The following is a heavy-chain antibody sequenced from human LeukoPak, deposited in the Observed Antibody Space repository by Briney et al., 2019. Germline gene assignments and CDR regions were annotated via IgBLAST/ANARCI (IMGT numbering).Heavy chain of an antibody. D-gene: IGHD3-16*01. Sequence: SETLSLTCTVSGGSTSSDYWSWIRQSPGKGLEWVGYVYNSGDTGKNPSLKSRVTILLDTSKNQCSLKLASVSAADTAVYYCARLKLGAYFDLWGRGTLVTVSS. V-gene: IGHV4-59*08. CDR3: ARLKLGAYFDL. CDR1: GGSTSSDY. J-gene: IGHJ2*01. CDR2: VYNSGDT.